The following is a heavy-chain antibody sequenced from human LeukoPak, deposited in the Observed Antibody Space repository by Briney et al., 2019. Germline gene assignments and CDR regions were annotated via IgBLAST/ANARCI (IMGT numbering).Heavy chain of an antibody. V-gene: IGHV6-1*01. Sequence: SQTLSLTCAISGDSVSNNNAAWNWIRQSPSRGLEWLGRTYLTSKWYDDYAVSVKGRITISPDTSKNQFSLHLNSVTPEDTAVYYCATDFYDITWGQGTLVTVSS. CDR2: TYLTSKWYD. D-gene: IGHD3-22*01. CDR1: GDSVSNNNAA. J-gene: IGHJ5*02. CDR3: ATDFYDIT.